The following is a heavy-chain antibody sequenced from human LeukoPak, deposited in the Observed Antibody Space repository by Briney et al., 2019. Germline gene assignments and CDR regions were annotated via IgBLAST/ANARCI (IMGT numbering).Heavy chain of an antibody. D-gene: IGHD6-19*01. J-gene: IGHJ5*02. V-gene: IGHV1-18*01. Sequence: GASVKVSCKASGYTLTSYGISWVRQAPGQGLEWMGWISAYNGNTNYAQKLQGRVTMTTDTSTSTAYMELRSLRSDDTAVYYCARDGSGPTRNWFDPWGQGTLVTVST. CDR3: ARDGSGPTRNWFDP. CDR1: GYTLTSYG. CDR2: ISAYNGNT.